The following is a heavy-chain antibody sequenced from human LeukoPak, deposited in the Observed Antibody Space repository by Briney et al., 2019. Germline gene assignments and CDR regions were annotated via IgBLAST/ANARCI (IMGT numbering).Heavy chain of an antibody. CDR3: ARDGGSLKTNWFDP. V-gene: IGHV4-59*12. CDR1: GGSISSYY. Sequence: SETLSLTCTVSGGSISSYYWSWIRQPPGKGLEWIGYIYYSGSTNYNPSLKSRVTISVDTSKNQFSLKLSSVTPEDTAVYYCARDGGSLKTNWFDPWGQGTLVTVSS. D-gene: IGHD3-16*01. J-gene: IGHJ5*02. CDR2: IYYSGST.